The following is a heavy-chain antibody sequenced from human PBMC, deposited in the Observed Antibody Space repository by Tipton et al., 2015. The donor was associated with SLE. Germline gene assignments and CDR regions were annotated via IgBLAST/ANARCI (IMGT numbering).Heavy chain of an antibody. CDR2: IYSTGST. CDR3: ARLSLGDEYFFDY. J-gene: IGHJ4*02. CDR1: RASITSHF. D-gene: IGHD3-10*01. Sequence: TLSLTCTVSRASITSHFWSWVRQPPEKGLEWIGYIYSTGSTNYNPPLKSRVTMSVDTSKNQFSLNLSSVTAADTAVYFCARLSLGDEYFFDYWGRGTPVIVSS. V-gene: IGHV4-59*11.